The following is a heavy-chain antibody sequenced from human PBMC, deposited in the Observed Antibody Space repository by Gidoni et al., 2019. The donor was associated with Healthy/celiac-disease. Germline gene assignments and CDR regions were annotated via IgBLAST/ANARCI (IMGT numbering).Heavy chain of an antibody. CDR2: ISSSGSTI. V-gene: IGHV3-48*03. D-gene: IGHD4-17*01. CDR1: GFTFSSYE. CDR3: ARDRTVRGWFDP. J-gene: IGHJ5*02. Sequence: EVQLVESGGGLVQPGGSLRLSCAASGFTFSSYEMNWVRQAPGKGLEWVSYISSSGSTIYYADFVKGRFTISRDNAKNSLYLQMNSLRAEDTAVYYCARDRTVRGWFDPWGQGTLVTVSS.